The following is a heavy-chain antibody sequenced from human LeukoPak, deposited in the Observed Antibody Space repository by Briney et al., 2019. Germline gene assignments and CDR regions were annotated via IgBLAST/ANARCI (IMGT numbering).Heavy chain of an antibody. V-gene: IGHV4-34*01. CDR3: ARARPSYNWNYENDY. CDR2: IDHSGST. Sequence: PSETPSLTCAVYGGPFSGYYWSWIRQPPGKGLEWIGEIDHSGSTNYNPSLKSRVTISVDTSKNQFSLKLSSVTAADTAVYYCARARPSYNWNYENDYWGQGTLVTVSS. CDR1: GGPFSGYY. D-gene: IGHD1-1*01. J-gene: IGHJ4*02.